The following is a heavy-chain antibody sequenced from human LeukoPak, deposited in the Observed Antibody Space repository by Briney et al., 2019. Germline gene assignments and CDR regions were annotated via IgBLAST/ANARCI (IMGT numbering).Heavy chain of an antibody. V-gene: IGHV3-7*01. D-gene: IGHD3-10*01. CDR1: GFTFSNYW. CDR2: IKEDGSEK. J-gene: IGHJ4*02. Sequence: GGSLSLSCAASGFTFSNYWMSWVRQAPGKGLEWVANIKEDGSEKYYVDSVKGRFTISRDNARNSLYLQMNSLRAEDTAVYYCASGRQPGHWGQGTLVTVSS. CDR3: ASGRQPGH.